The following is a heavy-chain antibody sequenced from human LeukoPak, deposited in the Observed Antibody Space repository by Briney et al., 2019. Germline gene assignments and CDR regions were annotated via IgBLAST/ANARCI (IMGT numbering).Heavy chain of an antibody. J-gene: IGHJ4*02. CDR1: GGSFSGYY. Sequence: PSETLSLTCAVYGGSFSGYYWSWIRQPPGKGLEWIGYIYYSGSTNYNPSLKSRVTISVDTSKNQFSLKLSSVTAADTAVYYCARDLAAMVLWGQGTLVTVSS. D-gene: IGHD5-18*01. V-gene: IGHV4-59*01. CDR3: ARDLAAMVL. CDR2: IYYSGST.